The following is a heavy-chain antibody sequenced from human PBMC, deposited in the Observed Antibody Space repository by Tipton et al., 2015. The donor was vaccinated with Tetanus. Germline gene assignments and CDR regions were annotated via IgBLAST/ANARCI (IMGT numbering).Heavy chain of an antibody. D-gene: IGHD3-10*01. Sequence: QSGAEVKKPGSSMRLSCKASGNTFSSSTLSWVRQAPGHGLEWMGMIVPLFGSAYYAQKFQDRVTITADKSASTAYLDLRSLKSDDTAVYYGARLPKHSSASGSTWGQGTLVTVSS. CDR3: ARLPKHSSASGST. J-gene: IGHJ5*02. V-gene: IGHV1-69*06. CDR2: IVPLFGSA. CDR1: GNTFSSST.